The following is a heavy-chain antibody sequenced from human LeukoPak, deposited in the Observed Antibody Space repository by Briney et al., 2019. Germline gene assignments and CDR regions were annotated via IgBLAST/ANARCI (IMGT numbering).Heavy chain of an antibody. J-gene: IGHJ5*02. D-gene: IGHD3-16*01. CDR3: AGDERRGSYGHWFDP. V-gene: IGHV3-23*01. CDR1: GFTFSSYA. CDR2: ISGSGGST. Sequence: GGSLRLSCAASGFTFSSYAMSWVRQAPGKGLEWVSAISGSGGSTYYADSVKGRFTISRDNSKNTLCLQMNSLRAEDTAVYYCAGDERRGSYGHWFDPWGQGTLVTVS.